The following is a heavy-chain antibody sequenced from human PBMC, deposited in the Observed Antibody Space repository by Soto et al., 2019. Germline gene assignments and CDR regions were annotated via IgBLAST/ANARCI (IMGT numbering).Heavy chain of an antibody. CDR1: GFPFSRYP. J-gene: IGHJ4*02. Sequence: PRGSLRLACAASGFPFSRYPMTLVRQSPGKGLEWVSVIRDSDRTTYYADSVKGRFTISRDNSKNTLYLQMNRLRAEDTAVYYCAKSSYDSSPYYSSFDSSRQGPIITVSS. CDR2: IRDSDRTT. V-gene: IGHV3-23*01. CDR3: AKSSYDSSPYYSSFDS. D-gene: IGHD3-22*01.